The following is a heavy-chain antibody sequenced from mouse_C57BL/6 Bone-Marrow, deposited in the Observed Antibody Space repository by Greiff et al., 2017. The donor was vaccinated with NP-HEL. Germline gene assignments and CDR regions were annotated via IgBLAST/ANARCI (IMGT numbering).Heavy chain of an antibody. V-gene: IGHV1-64*01. CDR3: ARGPYYYGSRGDY. D-gene: IGHD1-1*01. CDR1: GYTFTSYW. J-gene: IGHJ2*01. CDR2: IHPNSGST. Sequence: QVQLQQPGAELVKPGASVKLSCKASGYTFTSYWMHWVKQRPGQGLEWIGMIHPNSGSTNYNEKFKSKATLTVDKSSSTAYMQLSSLTSEDSAVYYCARGPYYYGSRGDYWGQGTTLTVSS.